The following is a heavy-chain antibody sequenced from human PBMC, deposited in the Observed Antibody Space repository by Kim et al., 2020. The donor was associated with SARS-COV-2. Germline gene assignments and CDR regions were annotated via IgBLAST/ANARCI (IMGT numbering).Heavy chain of an antibody. CDR3: ARQLGRGITMVRGEFDY. CDR2: IYYSGST. CDR1: GGSISSSSYY. Sequence: SETLSLTCTVSGGSISSSSYYWGWIHQPPGKGLEWIGSIYYSGSTYYNPSLKSRVTISVDTSKNQFSLKLSSVTAADTAVYYCARQLGRGITMVRGEFDYWGQGTLVTVSS. J-gene: IGHJ4*02. D-gene: IGHD3-10*01. V-gene: IGHV4-39*01.